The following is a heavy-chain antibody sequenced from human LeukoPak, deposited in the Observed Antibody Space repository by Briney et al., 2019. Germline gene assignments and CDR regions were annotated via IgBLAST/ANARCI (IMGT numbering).Heavy chain of an antibody. CDR1: GFTFSSYA. J-gene: IGHJ4*02. Sequence: LGGSLRLSCAASGFTFSSYAMSWVRQAPGKGLEWVSAISGSGGSTYYADSVKGRFTISRDNSKNTLYLQMNSLRAEDTAVYYCAKYYDFWSGYYRAGFDYWGQGTLVTVSS. D-gene: IGHD3-3*01. V-gene: IGHV3-23*01. CDR3: AKYYDFWSGYYRAGFDY. CDR2: ISGSGGST.